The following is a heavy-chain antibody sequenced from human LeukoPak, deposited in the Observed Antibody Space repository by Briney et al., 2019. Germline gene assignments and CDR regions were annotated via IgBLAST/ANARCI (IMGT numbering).Heavy chain of an antibody. D-gene: IGHD3-22*01. Sequence: PSETLSLTCTVSGGSISSYYWSWIRQPPGKGLEWIGYIYYSGSTNYNPSLRSRVTISVDTSKNQFSLKLSSVTAADTAVYYCARHLYYYDSSGIGDCGMDVWGQGTTVTVSS. CDR3: ARHLYYYDSSGIGDCGMDV. CDR2: IYYSGST. CDR1: GGSISSYY. V-gene: IGHV4-59*08. J-gene: IGHJ6*02.